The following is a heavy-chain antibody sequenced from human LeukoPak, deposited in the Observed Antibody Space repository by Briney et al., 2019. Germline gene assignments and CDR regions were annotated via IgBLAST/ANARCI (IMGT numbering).Heavy chain of an antibody. CDR2: INPNSGGT. J-gene: IGHJ6*03. V-gene: IGHV1-2*02. Sequence: GASVKVSCKASGYTFTGYYMHWVRQAPGQGLEWMGWINPNSGGTNYAQKFQGRVTMTRDTSISTAYMELSRLRSDDTAVYYGARGPLYCGGDCYSSYYYYYYMDVWGKGTTVTISS. CDR1: GYTFTGYY. CDR3: ARGPLYCGGDCYSSYYYYYYMDV. D-gene: IGHD2-21*02.